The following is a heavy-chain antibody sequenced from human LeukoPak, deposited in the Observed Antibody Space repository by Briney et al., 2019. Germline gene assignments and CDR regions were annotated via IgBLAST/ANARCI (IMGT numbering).Heavy chain of an antibody. Sequence: GEALKISCKGFGYSFSHYWIGWVRQMPGKGLEWMGIIYPGDSDIRYSPSFQGQVTISADKSISTAYLQWSSLKASDTAMYYCARPLYCTTTSCQDSFDYWGQGTLVTVSS. J-gene: IGHJ4*02. CDR2: IYPGDSDI. CDR3: ARPLYCTTTSCQDSFDY. CDR1: GYSFSHYW. V-gene: IGHV5-51*01. D-gene: IGHD2-2*01.